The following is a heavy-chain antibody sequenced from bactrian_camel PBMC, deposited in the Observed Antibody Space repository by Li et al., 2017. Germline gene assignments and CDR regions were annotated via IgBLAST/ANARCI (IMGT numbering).Heavy chain of an antibody. CDR3: AADMSPFVGYGLGHAGCYQYTY. CDR1: GDSISRYC. D-gene: IGHD3*01. CDR2: IYTMAGST. J-gene: IGHJ4*01. Sequence: VQLVESGGGSVQAGGSLRLSCVFSGDSISRYCMRWFRQAPGKEREGVAVIYTMAGSTYYADSVKGRFTISRGDADNTVSLQMNSLEPEDTGMYSCAADMSPFVGYGLGHAGCYQYTYWGQGTQVTVS. V-gene: IGHV3S40*01.